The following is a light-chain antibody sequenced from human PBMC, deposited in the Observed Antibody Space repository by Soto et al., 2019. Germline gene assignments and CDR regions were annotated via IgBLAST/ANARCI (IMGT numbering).Light chain of an antibody. CDR1: QRISSN. CDR2: GAS. Sequence: EIVMTQSPATLSVSPRERATLSCRASQRISSNLAWYQQKPGPAPRPLIYGASTRATGIPERFSGSGSGTEFTLTISRLEPEDYAVYYCQQYGHSLWTFGQGTKV. J-gene: IGKJ1*01. V-gene: IGKV3-15*01. CDR3: QQYGHSLWT.